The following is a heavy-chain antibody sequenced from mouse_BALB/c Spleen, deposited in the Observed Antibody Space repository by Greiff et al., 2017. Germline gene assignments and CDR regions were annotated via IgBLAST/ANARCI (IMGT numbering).Heavy chain of an antibody. Sequence: QVHVKQSGAELVRPGASVTLSCKASGYTFTDYEMHWVKQTPVHGLEWIGAIDPETGGTAYNQKFKGKATLTADKSSSTAYMELRSLTSEDSAVYYCTRRGYYGNYDWYFDVWGAGTTVTVSS. J-gene: IGHJ1*01. CDR1: GYTFTDYE. CDR3: TRRGYYGNYDWYFDV. D-gene: IGHD2-1*01. V-gene: IGHV1-15*01. CDR2: IDPETGGT.